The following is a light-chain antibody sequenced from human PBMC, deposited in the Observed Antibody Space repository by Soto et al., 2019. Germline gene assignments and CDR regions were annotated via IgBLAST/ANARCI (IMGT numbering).Light chain of an antibody. CDR1: NNDIGNSNR. V-gene: IGLV2-18*02. Sequence: QAVLTQPPSLPGAPGQSVAISRPGNNNDIGNSNRVSWYHQPPGTAPKLITYDVNNRPSGVPDRFSGSKSGNTASLTISGLQAEDEGDYYCSSYTSSSTYVFGTGTKAPS. CDR2: DVN. CDR3: SSYTSSSTYV. J-gene: IGLJ1*01.